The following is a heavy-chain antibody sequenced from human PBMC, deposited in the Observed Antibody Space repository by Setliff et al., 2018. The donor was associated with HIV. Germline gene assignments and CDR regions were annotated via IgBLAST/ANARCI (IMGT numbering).Heavy chain of an antibody. CDR2: INHSGST. V-gene: IGHV4-34*01. Sequence: SETLSLTCAVYGGSFSGYYWSWIRQPPGKGLEWIGEINHSGSTNYNPSLKSRVTISVDTSKNQFSLKLGSVTAADTAVYYCARLRITMIGAPFQHWGQGTQVTVSS. CDR3: ARLRITMIGAPFQH. D-gene: IGHD3-22*01. CDR1: GGSFSGYY. J-gene: IGHJ1*01.